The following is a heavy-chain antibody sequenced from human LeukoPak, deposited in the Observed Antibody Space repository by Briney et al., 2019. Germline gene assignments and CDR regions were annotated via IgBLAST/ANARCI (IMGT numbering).Heavy chain of an antibody. CDR2: IYYSGST. CDR1: GGSITNYY. D-gene: IGHD3-10*01. Sequence: PSETLSLTCTVSGGSITNYYWSWIWQPPGKGLECIGYIYYSGSTNYNPSLKSRVTISLHTSKNQFSLKLNSVTAADTAVYYCARGVPYGPSYEFFDYWGQGTLVTVSS. J-gene: IGHJ4*02. CDR3: ARGVPYGPSYEFFDY. V-gene: IGHV4-59*01.